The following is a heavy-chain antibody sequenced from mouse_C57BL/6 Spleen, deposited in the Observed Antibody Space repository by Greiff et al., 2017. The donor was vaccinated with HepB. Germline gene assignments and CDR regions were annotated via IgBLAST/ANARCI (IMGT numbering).Heavy chain of an antibody. Sequence: VQLQESGAELVKPGASVKISCKASGYAFSSYWMNWVKQRPGKGLEWIGQIYPGDGDTNYNGKFKGKATLTADKSSSTAYMQLSSLTSEDSAVYFCAISYGNYGYFDVWGTGTTVTVSS. D-gene: IGHD2-1*01. J-gene: IGHJ1*03. CDR3: AISYGNYGYFDV. V-gene: IGHV1-80*01. CDR1: GYAFSSYW. CDR2: IYPGDGDT.